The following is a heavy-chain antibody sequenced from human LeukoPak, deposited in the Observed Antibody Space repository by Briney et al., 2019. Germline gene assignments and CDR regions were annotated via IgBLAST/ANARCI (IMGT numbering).Heavy chain of an antibody. CDR1: VYSINSGYY. D-gene: IGHD6-6*01. Sequence: PSETLSPTCAVSVYSINSGYYWGWIRQPPGKGLEWIGSIYHSGSTYYNPSLKSRVTISVDTSKNQFSLKLSSVTAADTAVYYCASVGIAARPGAFDIWGQGTMVTVPS. V-gene: IGHV4-38-2*01. CDR2: IYHSGST. CDR3: ASVGIAARPGAFDI. J-gene: IGHJ3*02.